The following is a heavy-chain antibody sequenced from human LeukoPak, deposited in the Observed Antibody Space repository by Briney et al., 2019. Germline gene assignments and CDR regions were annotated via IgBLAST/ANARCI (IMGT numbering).Heavy chain of an antibody. CDR1: GGSISSYY. CDR3: ARPYYYDSSGYYGGAFDI. D-gene: IGHD3-22*01. J-gene: IGHJ3*02. CDR2: IYYSGST. Sequence: PSETLSLTCTASGGSISSYYWSWIRQPPGKGLEWIGYIYYSGSTNYNPSLKSRVTISVDTSKNQFSLKLSSVTAADTAVYYCARPYYYDSSGYYGGAFDIWGQGTMVTVSS. V-gene: IGHV4-59*08.